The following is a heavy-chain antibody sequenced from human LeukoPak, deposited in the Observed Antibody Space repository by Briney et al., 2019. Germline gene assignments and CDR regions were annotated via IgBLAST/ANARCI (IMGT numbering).Heavy chain of an antibody. CDR3: ARFRCSSTSCRVYYYMDV. D-gene: IGHD2-2*01. CDR2: IYHSGST. Sequence: SETLSLTCTVSGGSISTSNWWSWVRQPPGKGLEWIGEIYHSGSTNYNPSLKSRVTISVDKSKNQFSLKLSSVTAADTAVYYCARFRCSSTSCRVYYYMDVWGKGTTVTVSS. V-gene: IGHV4-4*02. CDR1: GGSISTSNW. J-gene: IGHJ6*03.